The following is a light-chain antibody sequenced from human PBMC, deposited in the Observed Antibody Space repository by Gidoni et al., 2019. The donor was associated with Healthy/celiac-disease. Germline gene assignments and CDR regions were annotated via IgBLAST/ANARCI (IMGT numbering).Light chain of an antibody. J-gene: IGKJ2*01. V-gene: IGKV4-1*01. Sequence: DIVMTQSPASLAVSLGERATINCKSSQSVFYSSNNKNYLAWYQQRPGQPPKLLIYWASTRESGVPDRFSGSGSGTDFTLTISSLQAEDVAVYYCQQYYSLYTFXQXTKLEIK. CDR2: WAS. CDR1: QSVFYSSNNKNY. CDR3: QQYYSLYT.